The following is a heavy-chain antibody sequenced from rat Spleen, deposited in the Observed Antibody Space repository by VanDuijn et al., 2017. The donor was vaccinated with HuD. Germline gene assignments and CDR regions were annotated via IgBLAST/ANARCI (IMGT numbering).Heavy chain of an antibody. CDR3: TRDRVPKYKDFDY. J-gene: IGHJ2*01. D-gene: IGHD1-4*01. CDR2: ISTSGGST. V-gene: IGHV5-27*01. CDR1: GFTFSNYD. Sequence: EVQLVESGGGLVQPGRSLKLSCAASGFTFSNYDMAWVRQAPTKGLEWVASISTSGGSTYHRDSVKGRFTISRDNAKSTLYLQMNSLRSEDTATYYCTRDRVPKYKDFDYWGQGVMVTVSS.